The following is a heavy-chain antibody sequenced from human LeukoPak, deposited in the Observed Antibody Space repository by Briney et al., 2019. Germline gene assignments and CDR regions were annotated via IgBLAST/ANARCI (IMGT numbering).Heavy chain of an antibody. Sequence: GGFLRLSCAASGFTFSSYAMNWVRQAPGKGLEWVSGISGHGGNTYYADSVRGRFTISRDNSKNTLYLQMNSLRAEDTAVYYCANQPSLSSITDYWGQGTLVTVSS. J-gene: IGHJ4*02. D-gene: IGHD1-14*01. CDR2: ISGHGGNT. CDR1: GFTFSSYA. V-gene: IGHV3-23*01. CDR3: ANQPSLSSITDY.